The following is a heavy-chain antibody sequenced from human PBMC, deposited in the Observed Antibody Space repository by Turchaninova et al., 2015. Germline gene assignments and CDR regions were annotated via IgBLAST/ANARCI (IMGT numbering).Heavy chain of an antibody. CDR1: GFTFTTYW. CDR3: SRGDDYGVN. D-gene: IGHD4-17*01. CDR2: IKTDGSYK. V-gene: IGHV3-74*01. J-gene: IGHJ4*02. Sequence: LVESGGGLVQPGGSLRLSCAASGFTFTTYWMHWVRQAAGEGVVWVARIKTDGSYKRYAASVEGRFTISRDNAKNTLYLQMNSLRGEETAVYYCSRGDDYGVNWGQGTLVTVSS.